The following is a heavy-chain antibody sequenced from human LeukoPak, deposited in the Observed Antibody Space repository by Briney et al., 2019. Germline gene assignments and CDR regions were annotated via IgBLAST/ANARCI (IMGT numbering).Heavy chain of an antibody. D-gene: IGHD1-14*01. CDR3: ARSQGPEYYFDY. J-gene: IGHJ4*02. Sequence: PGRSLRLSCVASGFTFNDYYMSWIRQAPGKGREWLSCISSSGVNIYYADSLKGRFTISRDNAKNSLYLQITSLRAEDTAVYYCARSQGPEYYFDYWGQGTLVAASS. V-gene: IGHV3-11*04. CDR2: ISSSGVNI. CDR1: GFTFNDYY.